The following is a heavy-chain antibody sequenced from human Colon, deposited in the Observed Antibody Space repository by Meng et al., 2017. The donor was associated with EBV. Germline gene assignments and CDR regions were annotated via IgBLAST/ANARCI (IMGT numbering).Heavy chain of an antibody. J-gene: IGHJ4*02. CDR3: ALNHYVSGSYYQFGY. V-gene: IGHV2-5*02. CDR1: GFSLSTSGVG. Sequence: QITLKASGPAPVQPTQTTMLTAAFSGFSLSTSGVGVGWIRQPPGKALEWLALIYWDDDKRYRPSLKSRLTITKDTSKNEVVLTMTNMDPVDTATYFCALNHYVSGSYYQFGYWGQGTLVTVDS. D-gene: IGHD3-10*01. CDR2: IYWDDDK.